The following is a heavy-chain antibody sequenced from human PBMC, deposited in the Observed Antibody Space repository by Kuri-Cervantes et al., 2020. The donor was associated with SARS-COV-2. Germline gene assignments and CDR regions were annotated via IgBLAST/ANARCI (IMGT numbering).Heavy chain of an antibody. V-gene: IGHV3-49*04. CDR3: TWTDSSGYYFDFDY. CDR2: IRSKAYGGTT. J-gene: IGHJ4*02. D-gene: IGHD3-22*01. Sequence: GESLKISCTASGFTFGDYAMSWVRQAPGKGLEWVGFIRSKAYGGTTEYAASVKGRFTISRDDSKSIAYPQMNSLKTEDTAVYYCTWTDSSGYYFDFDYWGQGTLVTVSS. CDR1: GFTFGDYA.